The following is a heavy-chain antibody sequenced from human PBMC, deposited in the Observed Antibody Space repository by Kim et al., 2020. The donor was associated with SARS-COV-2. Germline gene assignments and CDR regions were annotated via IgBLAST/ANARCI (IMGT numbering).Heavy chain of an antibody. J-gene: IGHJ5*02. D-gene: IGHD1-7*01. CDR3: ANGERRWNYDPDLSWFDP. CDR1: GGTFSSYA. CDR2: IIPIFGTA. Sequence: SVKVSCKASGGTFSSYAISWVRQAPGQGLEWVVGIIPIFGTANYAQKFQGRVTITADESTRTAYMELHSLRSEDTAVYYCANGERRWNYDPDLSWFDPWGQGTLVTVSS. V-gene: IGHV1-69*13.